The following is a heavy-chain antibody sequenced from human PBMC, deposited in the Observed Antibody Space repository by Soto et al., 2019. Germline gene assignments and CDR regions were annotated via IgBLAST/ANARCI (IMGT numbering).Heavy chain of an antibody. CDR3: ARDARITIFGVVIQDYYYYYGMDV. CDR1: GFTFSSYW. D-gene: IGHD3-3*01. Sequence: GGSLRLSCAASGFTFSSYWMSWVRQAPGKGLEWVANIKQDGSEKYYVDSVKGRFTISRDNAKNSLYLQMNSLRAEDTAVYYCARDARITIFGVVIQDYYYYYGMDVWGQGTTVTVSS. V-gene: IGHV3-7*01. CDR2: IKQDGSEK. J-gene: IGHJ6*02.